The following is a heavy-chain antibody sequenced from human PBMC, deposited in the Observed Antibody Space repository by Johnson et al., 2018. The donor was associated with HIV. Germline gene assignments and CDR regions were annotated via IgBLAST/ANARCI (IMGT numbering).Heavy chain of an antibody. D-gene: IGHD3-3*01. Sequence: MQLVESGGGLVQPGGSLRLSCAASGFTVSRYYMSWVRQAPGKGLEWVSVIYSDGSIYYADSVKGRCTISRDNSKNTLYLQMNSLRAEDTALYYCARDRGRTSPFGVVIMDAFDIWGQGTMVTVSS. CDR2: IYSDGSI. CDR1: GFTVSRYY. CDR3: ARDRGRTSPFGVVIMDAFDI. J-gene: IGHJ3*02. V-gene: IGHV3-66*01.